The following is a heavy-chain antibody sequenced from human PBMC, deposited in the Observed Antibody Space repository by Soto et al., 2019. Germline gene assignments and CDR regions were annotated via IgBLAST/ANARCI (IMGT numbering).Heavy chain of an antibody. CDR3: ASGAAYYDFWSGYSERLKYYYYMDV. Sequence: SETLSLTCAVYGGSFSGYYWSWIRQPPGKGLEWIGEINHSGSTNYNPSLKSRVTISVDTSKNQFSLKLGSVTAADTAVYYCASGAAYYDFWSGYSERLKYYYYMDVWGKGTTVTVSS. J-gene: IGHJ6*03. V-gene: IGHV4-34*01. CDR1: GGSFSGYY. CDR2: INHSGST. D-gene: IGHD3-3*01.